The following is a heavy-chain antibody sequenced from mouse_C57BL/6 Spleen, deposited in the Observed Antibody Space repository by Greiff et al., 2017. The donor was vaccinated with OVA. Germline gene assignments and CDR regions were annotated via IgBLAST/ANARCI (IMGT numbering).Heavy chain of an antibody. CDR3: ARGRDYYAMDY. V-gene: IGHV1-82*01. CDR2: IYPGDGDT. J-gene: IGHJ4*01. CDR1: GYAFSSSW. Sequence: QVQLQQSGPELVKPGASVKISCKASGYAFSSSWMNWVKQRPGKGLEWIGRIYPGDGDTNYNGKFKGKATLTADKSSSTAYMQLSSLTSEDSAVYFCARGRDYYAMDYWGQGTSVTVSS.